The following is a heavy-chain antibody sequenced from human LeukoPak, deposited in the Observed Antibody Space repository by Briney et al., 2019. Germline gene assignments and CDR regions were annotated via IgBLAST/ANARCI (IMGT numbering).Heavy chain of an antibody. CDR1: GFTFSSYW. CDR2: IKQDGSEK. D-gene: IGHD6-13*01. Sequence: GGSLRLSCAASGFTFSSYWMSWVRQAPGKGLEWVANIKQDGSEKYYVDSVKGRFTISRDNAKNSLYLQMNSLRAEGTALYYCAKDVAAAGANWFDPWGQGTLVTVSS. J-gene: IGHJ5*02. V-gene: IGHV3-7*03. CDR3: AKDVAAAGANWFDP.